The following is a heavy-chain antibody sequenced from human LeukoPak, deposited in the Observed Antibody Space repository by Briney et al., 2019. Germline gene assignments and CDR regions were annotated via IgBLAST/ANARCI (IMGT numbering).Heavy chain of an antibody. CDR1: GGSISSGDYY. CDR2: IYYSGST. Sequence: SETLSLTCTVSGGSISSGDYYWSWIRQPPGKGLEWIGYIYYSGSTYYNPSLKSRVTISVDTSKNQFSLKLSSVTAADTAVYYCAREIAAAGASYYYYYGMDVWGKGTTVTVSS. D-gene: IGHD6-13*01. J-gene: IGHJ6*04. CDR3: AREIAAAGASYYYYYGMDV. V-gene: IGHV4-30-4*01.